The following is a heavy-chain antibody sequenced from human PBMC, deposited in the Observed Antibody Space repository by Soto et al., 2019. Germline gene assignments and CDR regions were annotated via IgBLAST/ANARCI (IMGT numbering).Heavy chain of an antibody. CDR3: ARGLFSETHYSGGWYFFDY. CDR2: INDGGSA. J-gene: IGHJ4*02. D-gene: IGHD1-26*01. V-gene: IGHV4-34*01. Sequence: QVQLQQWGAGLLKPSETLSLTCAVYGGSFSGYSWTWIRQSPGKGLEWIGQINDGGSANYNPSLKSPFTTSVDTSNNEFLLELSAVTAAYTAVYYCARGLFSETHYSGGWYFFDYCGQGTLVTVSS. CDR1: GGSFSGYS.